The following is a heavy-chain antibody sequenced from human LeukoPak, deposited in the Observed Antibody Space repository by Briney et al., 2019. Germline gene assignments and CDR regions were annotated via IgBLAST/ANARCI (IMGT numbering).Heavy chain of an antibody. Sequence: SETLSLTCTVSGGSISSSSYYWGWLRQPPGKGLEWIGSIYYSGSTYYNPSLKSRVTISVDTSKNQFSLKLSSVTAADTAVYYCARPYYYDSSGPLGSFDIWGQGTMVTVSS. CDR1: GGSISSSSYY. CDR3: ARPYYYDSSGPLGSFDI. CDR2: IYYSGST. J-gene: IGHJ3*02. V-gene: IGHV4-39*01. D-gene: IGHD3-22*01.